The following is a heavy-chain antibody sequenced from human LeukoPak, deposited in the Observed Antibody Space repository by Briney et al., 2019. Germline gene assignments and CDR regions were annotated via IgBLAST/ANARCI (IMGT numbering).Heavy chain of an antibody. V-gene: IGHV1-69*13. CDR1: GGTFSSYA. Sequence: SVKVSRKASGGTFSSYAISWVRQAPGQGLEWMGGIIPIFGTANYAQKFQGRVTITADESTSTAYMELSSLRSEDTAVYYCARPSIAARRDCGGDCYYDAFDIWGQGTMVTVSS. D-gene: IGHD2-21*01. CDR3: ARPSIAARRDCGGDCYYDAFDI. J-gene: IGHJ3*02. CDR2: IIPIFGTA.